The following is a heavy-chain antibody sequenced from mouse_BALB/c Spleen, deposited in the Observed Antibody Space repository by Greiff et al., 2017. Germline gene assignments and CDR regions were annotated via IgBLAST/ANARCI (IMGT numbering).Heavy chain of an antibody. CDR1: GFAFSSYD. Sequence: EVKLMESGGGLVKPGGSLKLSCAASGFAFSSYDMSWVRQTPEKRLEWVAYISSGGGSTYYPDTVKGRFTISRDNAKNTLYLQMSSLKSEDTAMYYCARGGYDGYYEDAMDYWGQGTSVTVSS. CDR2: ISSGGGST. V-gene: IGHV5-12-1*01. CDR3: ARGGYDGYYEDAMDY. D-gene: IGHD2-3*01. J-gene: IGHJ4*01.